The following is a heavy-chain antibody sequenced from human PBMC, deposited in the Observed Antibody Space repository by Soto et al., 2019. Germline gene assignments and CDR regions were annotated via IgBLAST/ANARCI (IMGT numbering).Heavy chain of an antibody. CDR1: DGSISSYY. CDR2: IYHSGTT. V-gene: IGHV4-59*01. J-gene: IGHJ5*02. CDR3: AREDSRWFDP. Sequence: QVQLQESGPGLVKPSETLSLTCTVSDGSISSYYWSWIRQPPGKGLEWIGYIYHSGTTSYNPSLKSRVTISINTSKNQFSLKLNSVTAADTAVYYCAREDSRWFDPWGQGTLVTVSS.